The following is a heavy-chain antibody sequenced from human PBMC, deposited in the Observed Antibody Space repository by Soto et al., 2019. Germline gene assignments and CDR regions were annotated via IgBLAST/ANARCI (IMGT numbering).Heavy chain of an antibody. CDR1: GGTFSSYT. CDR2: IIPILGIA. CDR3: ARGDSSSWYCYYMDV. J-gene: IGHJ6*03. V-gene: IGHV1-69*02. Sequence: QVQLVQSGAEVKKPGSSVKVSCKASGGTFSSYTISWVRQAPGQGLEWMGRIIPILGIANYAQKSQGRVTITADKSTSTAYMELSSLRSEDTAVYYCARGDSSSWYCYYMDVWGKGTTVTVSS. D-gene: IGHD6-13*01.